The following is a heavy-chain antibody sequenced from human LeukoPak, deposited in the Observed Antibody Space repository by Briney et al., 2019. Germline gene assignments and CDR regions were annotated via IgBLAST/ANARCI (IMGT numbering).Heavy chain of an antibody. CDR1: GYTFTGYY. D-gene: IGHD2-2*01. V-gene: IGHV1-2*02. CDR2: INPNSGGT. CDR3: ARSVKEGYCSSTSCPEFDY. J-gene: IGHJ4*02. Sequence: ASVKVSCMASGYTFTGYYMHWVRHAPGQGLEWMGWINPNSGGTNYAQKLQGRVTMTRDTSISTAYMELSRLRSDDTAVYYCARSVKEGYCSSTSCPEFDYWGQGTLVTVSS.